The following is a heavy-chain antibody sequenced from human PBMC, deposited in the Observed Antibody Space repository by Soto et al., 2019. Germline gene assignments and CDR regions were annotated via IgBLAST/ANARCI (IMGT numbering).Heavy chain of an antibody. CDR2: ISYDGSNK. V-gene: IGHV3-30-3*01. D-gene: IGHD3-3*01. J-gene: IGHJ5*02. CDR3: AREGEDYDFWSGGRNWFDP. CDR1: GFTFSSYA. Sequence: GGSLRLSCAASGFTFSSYAMHWVRQAPGKGLEWVAVISYDGSNKYYADSVKGRFTISRDNSKNTLYLQMNSLRAEDTAVYYCAREGEDYDFWSGGRNWFDPWGQGTLVTVPS.